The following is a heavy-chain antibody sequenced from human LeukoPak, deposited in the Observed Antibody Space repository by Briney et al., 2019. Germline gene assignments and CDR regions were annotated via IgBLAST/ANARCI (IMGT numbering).Heavy chain of an antibody. CDR3: ARRDPTTVTAFDY. J-gene: IGHJ4*02. CDR1: DFDLTRDW. CDR2: IFPDDSDT. D-gene: IGHD4-17*01. Sequence: GGSLKISCWFSDFDLTRDWIGWVRLMPGKGLEWMVIIFPDDSDTRYSPSFQGQVTLSADKSISTAYLQWSSLTASDTAIYYCARRDPTTVTAFDYWGQGTLVTVSS. V-gene: IGHV5-51*01.